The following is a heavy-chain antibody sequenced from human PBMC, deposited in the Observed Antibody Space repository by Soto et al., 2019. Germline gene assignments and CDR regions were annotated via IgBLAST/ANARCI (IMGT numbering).Heavy chain of an antibody. V-gene: IGHV3-23*01. CDR3: AKDRDCGGDCSPDD. CDR2: ISGSGGST. CDR1: GFTFGSYA. Sequence: GAPRISFAASGFTFGSYAMNWVRQAPGKGLEWVSAISGSGGSTYYADSVKGRFTISRDNSKKTLYLQMNSLRAEDTAVYYCAKDRDCGGDCSPDDWGQGTLVTVSS. J-gene: IGHJ4*02. D-gene: IGHD2-21*02.